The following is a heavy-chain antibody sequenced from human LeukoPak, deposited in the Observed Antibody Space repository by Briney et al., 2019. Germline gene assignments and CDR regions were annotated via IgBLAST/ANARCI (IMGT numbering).Heavy chain of an antibody. CDR3: ASCLRGYSYGD. J-gene: IGHJ4*02. Sequence: TSETLSLTCAVYGGSFSGYYWSWIRQPPGKGLEWIGEINHSGSTNYNPSLKSRVTISVDTSKNQFSLKLSSVTAADTAVYYCASCLRGYSYGDWGQGTLVTVSS. CDR2: INHSGST. V-gene: IGHV4-34*01. CDR1: GGSFSGYY. D-gene: IGHD5-18*01.